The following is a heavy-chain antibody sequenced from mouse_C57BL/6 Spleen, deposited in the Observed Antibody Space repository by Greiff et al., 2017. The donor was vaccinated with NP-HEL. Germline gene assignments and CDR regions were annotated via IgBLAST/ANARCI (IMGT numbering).Heavy chain of an antibody. Sequence: VQLKESGPGLVKPSQSLSLTCSVTGYSITSGYYWNWIRQFPGNKLEWMGYISYDGSNNYNPSLKNRISITRDTSKNQFFLKLNSVTTEDTATYYCARDSGGPFDYWGQGTTLTVSS. CDR2: ISYDGSN. J-gene: IGHJ2*01. D-gene: IGHD1-1*02. V-gene: IGHV3-6*01. CDR1: GYSITSGYY. CDR3: ARDSGGPFDY.